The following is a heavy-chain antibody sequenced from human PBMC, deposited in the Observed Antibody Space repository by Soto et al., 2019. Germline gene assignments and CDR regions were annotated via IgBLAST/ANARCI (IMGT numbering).Heavy chain of an antibody. V-gene: IGHV1-18*04. J-gene: IGHJ6*02. Sequence: QVQLVQSGAEVKKPGASVKVSCMASGYTFTSYGTSWVRQAPGQGLDWMGWISAYNGITNYAQKLQGRVNMTTDTSTSTAYKELRSLRSDDTVVYYCAREGDSSSWYGVGMDVWAQGTAVTVSS. CDR3: AREGDSSSWYGVGMDV. CDR2: ISAYNGIT. D-gene: IGHD6-13*01. CDR1: GYTFTSYG.